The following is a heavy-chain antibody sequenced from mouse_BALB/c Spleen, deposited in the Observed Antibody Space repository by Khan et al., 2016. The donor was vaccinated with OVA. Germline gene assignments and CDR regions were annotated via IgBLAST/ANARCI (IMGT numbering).Heavy chain of an antibody. CDR2: ISYSGNT. J-gene: IGHJ2*01. V-gene: IGHV3-2*02. Sequence: EVQLVESGPGLVKPSQSLSLTCSVTGYSINSDYAWNWIRQFPGNKLEWMGFISYSGNTNYNPSLKSRISITRDTTKNQFFLQLNSVTIEDTATYYCARVYGGDFDYWGQGTTLTVSS. D-gene: IGHD1-1*01. CDR3: ARVYGGDFDY. CDR1: GYSINSDYA.